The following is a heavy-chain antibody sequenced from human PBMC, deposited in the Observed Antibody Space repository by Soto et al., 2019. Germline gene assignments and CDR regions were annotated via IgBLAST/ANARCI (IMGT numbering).Heavy chain of an antibody. CDR2: ISEYGDS. V-gene: IGHV1-18*01. CDR1: GYIVTSFG. J-gene: IGHJ3*01. Sequence: QVQLVQSGAEVKKPGATVKVSCKASGYIVTSFGINWVRQAPGQGLEWMGCISEYGDSNYSEKLQDRVSLTIDTYTNTAYMELRSLGSDDTGVYYSARGGGAYDVWGPGTKITVSS. CDR3: ARGGGAYDV.